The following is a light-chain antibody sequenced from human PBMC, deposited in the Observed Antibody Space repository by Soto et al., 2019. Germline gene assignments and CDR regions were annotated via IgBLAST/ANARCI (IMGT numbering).Light chain of an antibody. CDR1: GSDVGSYNY. J-gene: IGLJ3*02. CDR2: EVN. V-gene: IGLV2-14*01. Sequence: QSPLAQPTSVSGAPGQSITLSCIGTGSDVGSYNYVSWYQQRPGKAPKLMIYEVNNRPSGVSDRFSGSKSANTASLTISGLQSEDEATYYCSSYTTDTIWVFGGGTKVTVL. CDR3: SSYTTDTIWV.